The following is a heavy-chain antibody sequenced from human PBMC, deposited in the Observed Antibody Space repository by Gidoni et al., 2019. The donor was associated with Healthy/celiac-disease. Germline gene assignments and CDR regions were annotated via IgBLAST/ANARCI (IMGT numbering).Heavy chain of an antibody. Sequence: EVQLVESGGGLVKPGGSLSLSCAASGFPFSSYSMNWVRQAPGKGLEWVSSISSSSSYIYYADSVKGRFTISRDNAKNSLYLQMNSLRDEDTAVYYCARDGYTRPGYFDYWGQGTLVTVSS. V-gene: IGHV3-21*01. CDR1: GFPFSSYS. J-gene: IGHJ4*02. CDR2: ISSSSSYI. CDR3: ARDGYTRPGYFDY. D-gene: IGHD5-12*01.